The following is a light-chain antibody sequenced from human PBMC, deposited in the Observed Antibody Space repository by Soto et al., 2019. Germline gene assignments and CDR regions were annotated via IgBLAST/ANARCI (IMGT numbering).Light chain of an antibody. V-gene: IGKV1-5*03. CDR2: KAS. Sequence: IQMTQSPSTLSASVGDRVTITCRASQSVSSWLAWYQQKPGKAPNLLISKASNLESGVPSRFSGGGYGTDFTLTISSLQYDDFATYYCQQYSNHWTFGQGTKVEIK. J-gene: IGKJ1*01. CDR1: QSVSSW. CDR3: QQYSNHWT.